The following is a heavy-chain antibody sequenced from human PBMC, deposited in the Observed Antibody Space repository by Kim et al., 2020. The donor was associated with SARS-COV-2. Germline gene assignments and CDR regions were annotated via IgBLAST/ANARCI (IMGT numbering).Heavy chain of an antibody. Sequence: KGRLTISRDNAKNSLYLQMNSLRAEDTAVYYCAGRYCGTATCFGWYFDYWGQGTLVTVSS. D-gene: IGHD2-2*01. CDR3: AGRYCGTATCFGWYFDY. V-gene: IGHV3-48*03. J-gene: IGHJ4*02.